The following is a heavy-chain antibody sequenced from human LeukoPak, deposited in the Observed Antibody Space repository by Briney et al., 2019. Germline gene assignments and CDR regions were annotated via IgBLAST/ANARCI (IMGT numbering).Heavy chain of an antibody. CDR2: ITNDGSST. Sequence: GGSLRLSCAASGXTFSSYWMHWVRQAPGKGLVWVSRITNDGSSTSHADSVKGRFTISRDNAKNTLYLQMNSLRAEDTAVYYCAGEGDYGDYFDYWGQGTLVTVSS. J-gene: IGHJ4*02. CDR3: AGEGDYGDYFDY. CDR1: GXTFSSYW. V-gene: IGHV3-74*01. D-gene: IGHD4-17*01.